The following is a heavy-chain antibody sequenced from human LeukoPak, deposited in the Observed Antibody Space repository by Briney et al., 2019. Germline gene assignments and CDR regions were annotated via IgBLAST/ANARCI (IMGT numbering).Heavy chain of an antibody. V-gene: IGHV3-53*01. Sequence: PGGSLRLSCAASGFTVSSNYMSWVRQAPGKGLKWVSVIYIGGGTYYADSVKGRFTVSRDTSKNTVFLQMNSLRAEDTAVYYCARDRAMGYWGQGTLVTVSS. CDR3: ARDRAMGY. J-gene: IGHJ4*02. CDR1: GFTVSSNY. CDR2: IYIGGGT.